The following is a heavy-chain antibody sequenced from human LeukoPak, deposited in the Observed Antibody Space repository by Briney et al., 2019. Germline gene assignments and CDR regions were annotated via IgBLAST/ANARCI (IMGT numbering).Heavy chain of an antibody. CDR3: ARDGPYYYGSGSYYNVVRGDY. Sequence: ASVKVSCKASGGTFSRYGISWVRQAPGQGREWMGGMILIYGAPNYAQKFQGRVTVTADESTSTAYMELSSLRSEDTAVYYCARDGPYYYGSGSYYNVVRGDYWGQGTLVTVSS. CDR1: GGTFSRYG. V-gene: IGHV1-69*13. CDR2: MILIYGAP. J-gene: IGHJ4*02. D-gene: IGHD3-10*01.